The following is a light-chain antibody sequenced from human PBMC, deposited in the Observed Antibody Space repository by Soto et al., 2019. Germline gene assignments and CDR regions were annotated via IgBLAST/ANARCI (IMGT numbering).Light chain of an antibody. J-gene: IGKJ1*01. CDR3: QQYNSYWT. CDR2: DAS. V-gene: IGKV3D-15*01. Sequence: EILMPQSPATRSVSPREIASLSCRASQSVSSYLAWHHQKPFQPPRLLIYDASTLESGVPASFSGSGSGTEFTLTISRLQPDDFATYYCQQYNSYWTFGQGTKVDIK. CDR1: QSVSSY.